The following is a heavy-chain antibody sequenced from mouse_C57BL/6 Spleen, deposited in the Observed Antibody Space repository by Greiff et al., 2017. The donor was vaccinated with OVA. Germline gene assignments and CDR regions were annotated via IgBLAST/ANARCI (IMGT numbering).Heavy chain of an antibody. CDR3: ARWGSSGPYAMDY. CDR2: IYPGDGDT. Sequence: VQLQQSGAELVKPGASVKISCKASGYAFRSYWMNWVKQRPGKGLEWIGQIYPGDGDTNYNGKFKGKATLTADKSSSTAYMQRSSLTSEDSAVYFCARWGSSGPYAMDYWGQGTSVTVSS. V-gene: IGHV1-80*01. D-gene: IGHD3-2*02. J-gene: IGHJ4*01. CDR1: GYAFRSYW.